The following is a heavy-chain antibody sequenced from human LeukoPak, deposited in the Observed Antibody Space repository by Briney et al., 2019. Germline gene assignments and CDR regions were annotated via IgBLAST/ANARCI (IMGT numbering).Heavy chain of an antibody. J-gene: IGHJ4*02. D-gene: IGHD1-20*01. CDR1: GGTFSSYA. CDR3: ARVPGITGIYYFDY. V-gene: IGHV1-69*04. Sequence: SVKVSCKSSGGTFSSYAISWVRQAPGQGLEWMGRIIPILGIANYAQKFQGRVTITADKSTSTAYMELSSLRSEDTAVYYCARVPGITGIYYFDYWGQGTLVTVSS. CDR2: IIPILGIA.